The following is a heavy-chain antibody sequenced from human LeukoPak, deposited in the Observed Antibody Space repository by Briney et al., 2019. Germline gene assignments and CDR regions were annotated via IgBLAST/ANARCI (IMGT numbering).Heavy chain of an antibody. CDR3: AKDVGYCSSTTCYKPFDY. Sequence: GGSLRLSCAASGFTFSSYEMNWVRQAPGKGLEWVSAFSGSGGSTYYADSVKGRFTISRDNSKNTLYLQMNSLRAEDTAVYYCAKDVGYCSSTTCYKPFDYWGQGTLVTVSS. J-gene: IGHJ4*02. CDR1: GFTFSSYE. CDR2: FSGSGGST. V-gene: IGHV3-23*01. D-gene: IGHD2-2*02.